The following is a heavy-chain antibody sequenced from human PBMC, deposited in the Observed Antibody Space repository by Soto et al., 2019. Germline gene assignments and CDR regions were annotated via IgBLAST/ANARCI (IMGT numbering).Heavy chain of an antibody. D-gene: IGHD1-26*01. CDR3: AKERVSGSPYYYYGMDV. CDR2: ISSSSSYT. CDR1: GFTFSDYY. J-gene: IGHJ6*02. V-gene: IGHV3-11*06. Sequence: QVQLVESGGGLVKPGGSLRLSCAASGFTFSDYYMSWIRQAPGKGLEWVSYISSSSSYTNYADSVKGRFTISRDNAKNSLYLQMNSLRAEDTAVYYCAKERVSGSPYYYYGMDVWGQGTTVTVSS.